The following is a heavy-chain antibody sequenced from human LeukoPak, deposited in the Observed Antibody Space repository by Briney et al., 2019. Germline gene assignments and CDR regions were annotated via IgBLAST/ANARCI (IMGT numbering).Heavy chain of an antibody. CDR3: ARGYSSGWYKYFDY. CDR2: IYYSGST. D-gene: IGHD6-19*01. Sequence: PSETLSLTCTVSGGSISSYYWSWIRQPPGKGLEWIGYIYYSGSTNYNPSLKSRATISVGTSKNQFSLKLSSVTAADTAVYYCARGYSSGWYKYFDYWGQGTLVTVSS. J-gene: IGHJ4*02. V-gene: IGHV4-59*01. CDR1: GGSISSYY.